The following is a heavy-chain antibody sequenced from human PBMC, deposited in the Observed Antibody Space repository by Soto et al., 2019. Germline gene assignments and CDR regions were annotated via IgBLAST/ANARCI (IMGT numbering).Heavy chain of an antibody. D-gene: IGHD3-3*01. Sequence: GGSLRLSCAASGFTFSSYWMSWVRQAPGKGLEWVANIKQDGSEKYYVDSVKGRFTISRYNAKNSLYLQMNSLRAEDTAVYYCARGQISYYDFWSGWYYFDYWGQGTLVTVSS. CDR2: IKQDGSEK. CDR1: GFTFSSYW. V-gene: IGHV3-7*01. CDR3: ARGQISYYDFWSGWYYFDY. J-gene: IGHJ4*02.